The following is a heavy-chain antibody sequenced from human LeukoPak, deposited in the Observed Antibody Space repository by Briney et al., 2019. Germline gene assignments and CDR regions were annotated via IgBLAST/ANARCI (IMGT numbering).Heavy chain of an antibody. CDR3: AANYYDSSGYYYENDY. D-gene: IGHD3-22*01. Sequence: SVKVSCKASGGTFSSYAISWVRQAPGQGLEWMGGIIPIFGTANYAQKFQGRVTITADESTSTAYMELSSLRSEETAVYYCAANYYDSSGYYYENDYWGQGTLVTVSS. J-gene: IGHJ4*02. V-gene: IGHV1-69*13. CDR2: IIPIFGTA. CDR1: GGTFSSYA.